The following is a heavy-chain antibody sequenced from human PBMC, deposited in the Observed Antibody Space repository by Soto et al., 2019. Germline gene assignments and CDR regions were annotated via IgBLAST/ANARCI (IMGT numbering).Heavy chain of an antibody. CDR3: ARKGGSGYYGYFDY. J-gene: IGHJ4*02. CDR1: GFSLSNARMG. Sequence: QVTLKESGPVLVKPTETLTLTCTVSGFSLSNARMGVSWIRQPPGKALEWLAHIFSKDEKSYTPSLKSRLTISKHTSKSQVVLTMTNMDPVDTATYYCARKGGSGYYGYFDYWGQGTLVTVSS. D-gene: IGHD3-22*01. CDR2: IFSKDEK. V-gene: IGHV2-26*01.